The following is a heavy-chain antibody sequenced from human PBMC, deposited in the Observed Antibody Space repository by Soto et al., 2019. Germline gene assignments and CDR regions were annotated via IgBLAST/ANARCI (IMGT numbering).Heavy chain of an antibody. CDR1: GYTFTSYG. J-gene: IGHJ1*01. CDR2: ISAYNGNT. Sequence: ASVKVSCKASGYTFTSYGISWVRQAPGQGLEWMGWISAYNGNTNYAQKLQGRVTMTTDTSTSTAYMELRSLRSDDTAVYYCASDSSGYYLAEYFQHWGQGTLVTVYS. V-gene: IGHV1-18*01. CDR3: ASDSSGYYLAEYFQH. D-gene: IGHD3-22*01.